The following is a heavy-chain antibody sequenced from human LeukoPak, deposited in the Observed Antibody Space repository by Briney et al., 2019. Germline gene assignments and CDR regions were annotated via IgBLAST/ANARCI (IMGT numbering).Heavy chain of an antibody. CDR3: AREEDSRAIRTSDGLDV. V-gene: IGHV3-21*01. CDR1: GFTFNSYT. J-gene: IGHJ6*04. CDR2: VSKSSDYI. Sequence: PGGSLRLSCAASGFTFNSYTMNWVRQAPGKGREWVSCVSKSSDYIFYADSVRGRFTISRDNAKNLVYLEMNSLRAEDTGVYYCAREEDSRAIRTSDGLDVWGEGTTVTVPP. D-gene: IGHD3-22*01.